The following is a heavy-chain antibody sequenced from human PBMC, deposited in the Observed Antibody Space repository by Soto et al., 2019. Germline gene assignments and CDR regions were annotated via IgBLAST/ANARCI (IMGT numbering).Heavy chain of an antibody. CDR1: GFTFSSYG. J-gene: IGHJ6*04. D-gene: IGHD7-27*01. V-gene: IGHV3-30*18. Sequence: QVQLVESGGGVVQPGRSLRLSCAASGFTFSSYGMHWVRQAPGKGLEWVAVISYDGSNKYYADSVKGRFTISRDNSKNSLYRQINSLRADDTAVYYCAKDLLGPGRAYGIDVWGKGTTVTVSS. CDR2: ISYDGSNK. CDR3: AKDLLGPGRAYGIDV.